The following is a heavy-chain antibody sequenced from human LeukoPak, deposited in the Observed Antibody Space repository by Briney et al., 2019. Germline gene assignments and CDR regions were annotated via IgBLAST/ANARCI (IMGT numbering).Heavy chain of an antibody. J-gene: IGHJ4*02. CDR3: ARGRRTLIAVAGYLDY. CDR2: INPNSGGT. V-gene: IGHV1-2*02. D-gene: IGHD6-19*01. Sequence: ASVKVSCKASGYTFTGYYMHWVRQAPGQGLEWMGWINPNSGGTNYAQKFQGRVTMTRDTSISTAYMELSRLRSDDTAVYYCARGRRTLIAVAGYLDYWGQGTLVTVSS. CDR1: GYTFTGYY.